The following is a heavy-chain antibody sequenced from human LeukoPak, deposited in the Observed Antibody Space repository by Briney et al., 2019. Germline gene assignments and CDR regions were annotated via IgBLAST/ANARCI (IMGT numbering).Heavy chain of an antibody. CDR1: GFIFSSYG. CDR3: AKATSVTTLFDY. CDR2: ISGSGSGGST. D-gene: IGHD4-17*01. J-gene: IGHJ4*02. V-gene: IGHV3-23*01. Sequence: GGSLRLSCAASGFIFSSYGMTWVRQAPGKGLEWVSSISGSGSGGSTYYADSVKGRFTISRDNSKNTLYLQMNSLRVEDAAVYYCAKATSVTTLFDYWGQGTLVTVSS.